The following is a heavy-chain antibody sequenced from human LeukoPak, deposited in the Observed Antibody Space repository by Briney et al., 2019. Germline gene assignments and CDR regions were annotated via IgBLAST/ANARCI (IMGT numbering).Heavy chain of an antibody. V-gene: IGHV4-61*01. CDR2: IYYSGST. D-gene: IGHD5-18*01. CDR1: GGSVSSGSYY. Sequence: SETLSLTCTVSGGSVSSGSYYWSRIRQPPGKGLEWIAYIYYSGSTDYNPSLKSRVTISVDTSKNQFSLKLSSVTAADTAVYYCARDGGYSYGYPPHFDYWGQGTLVTVSS. J-gene: IGHJ4*02. CDR3: ARDGGYSYGYPPHFDY.